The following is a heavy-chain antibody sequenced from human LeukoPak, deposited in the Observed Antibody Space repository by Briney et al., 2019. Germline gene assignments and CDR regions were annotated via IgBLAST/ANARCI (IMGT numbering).Heavy chain of an antibody. CDR3: ARDVFVVGIQLSY. CDR2: INAGNGNT. Sequence: ASVKVSCKASGYTFTSYAMHWVRQAPGQRLEWMGWINAGNGNTKYSQKFQGRVTITRDTSASTAYMELSSLRSEDTAVYYCARDVFVVGIQLSYWGQGTLVTVSS. J-gene: IGHJ4*02. D-gene: IGHD5-18*01. V-gene: IGHV1-3*01. CDR1: GYTFTSYA.